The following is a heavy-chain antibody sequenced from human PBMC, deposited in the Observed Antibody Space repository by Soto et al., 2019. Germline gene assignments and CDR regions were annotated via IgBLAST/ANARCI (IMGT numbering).Heavy chain of an antibody. CDR2: FDPEDGET. CDR3: ATDRSDPGSGYDFGLDY. V-gene: IGHV1-24*01. Sequence: ASVKVSCTVSGYTLTELSMHWVRQAPGKGLEWMGGFDPEDGETIYAQKFQGRVTMTEDTSTDTAYMELSSLRSEDTAVYYCATDRSDPGSGYDFGLDYWGQGTLVTVSS. J-gene: IGHJ4*02. D-gene: IGHD5-12*01. CDR1: GYTLTELS.